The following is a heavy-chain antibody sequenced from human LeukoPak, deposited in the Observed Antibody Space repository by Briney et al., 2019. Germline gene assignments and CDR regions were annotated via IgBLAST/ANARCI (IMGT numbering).Heavy chain of an antibody. D-gene: IGHD3-16*01. CDR3: ASLRGQWGLYGMDV. V-gene: IGHV4-59*08. CDR1: GGSISSYY. CDR2: INYSGST. J-gene: IGHJ6*02. Sequence: SETLSLTCTVSGGSISSYYWSWIRQPPGKGLEWIGYINYSGSTNYNPSLKSRVTISVDTSKNQFSLKLSSVTAADTAVYYCASLRGQWGLYGMDVWGQGTTVTVSS.